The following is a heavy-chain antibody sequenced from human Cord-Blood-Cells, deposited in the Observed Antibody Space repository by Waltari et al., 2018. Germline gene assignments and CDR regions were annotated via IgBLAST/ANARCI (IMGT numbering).Heavy chain of an antibody. CDR2: IGTAGDT. J-gene: IGHJ3*02. CDR3: ARYTELRRAFDI. CDR1: GFTFSSYD. D-gene: IGHD1-26*01. V-gene: IGHV3-13*01. Sequence: EVQLVESGGGLVQPGGSLRLSCAPSGFTFSSYDIHWGRQATGKGLEWVSAIGTAGDTYYPGSVKGRFTISRENAKNSLYLQMNSLRAGDTAVYYCARYTELRRAFDIWGQGTMVTVSS.